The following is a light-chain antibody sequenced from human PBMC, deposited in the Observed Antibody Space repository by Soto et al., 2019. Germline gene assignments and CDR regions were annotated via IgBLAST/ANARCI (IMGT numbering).Light chain of an antibody. CDR2: VAS. Sequence: DIQMTQSPSTLSASVGDRVTITCRASQSISSWLAWYQQKPGKAPKLLIYVASSLESGVPSRFSGSGSGTEFTLTISILQPDDFATYYCQQYNSYSRWTFGQGTKVEIK. CDR3: QQYNSYSRWT. J-gene: IGKJ1*01. CDR1: QSISSW. V-gene: IGKV1-5*01.